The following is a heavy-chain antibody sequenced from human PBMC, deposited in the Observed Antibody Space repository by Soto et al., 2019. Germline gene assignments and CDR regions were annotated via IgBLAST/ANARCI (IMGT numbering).Heavy chain of an antibody. Sequence: QVQLVQSGAEVKKPGASVKVSCKTSGYTFTNFGLSWVRQAPGQGLEWMGWISAYNGNTNYAHNYEVRVTMTTDTSTSTSYLELRSLRSGDTAVYYCARGGTPVGYWGQGTLVTVSS. CDR3: ARGGTPVGY. CDR2: ISAYNGNT. CDR1: GYTFTNFG. D-gene: IGHD3-16*01. V-gene: IGHV1-18*01. J-gene: IGHJ4*02.